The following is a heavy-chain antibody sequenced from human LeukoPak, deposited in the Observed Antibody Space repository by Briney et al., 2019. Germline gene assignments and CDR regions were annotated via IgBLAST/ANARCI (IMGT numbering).Heavy chain of an antibody. J-gene: IGHJ6*03. V-gene: IGHV4-30-2*01. CDR2: IYHSGST. CDR1: GDSISSGAY. CDR3: ARDGLQSSIDSSSWYGVPDAYYYYLDV. Sequence: PSETLSLTCTVSGDSISSGAYWSWIRQPPGKDLEWIGYIYHSGSTYYNPSLKSRVTISADRSKNQFSLNLNSVTAADTAVYYCARDGLQSSIDSSSWYGVPDAYYYYLDVWGKGTTVTVSS. D-gene: IGHD6-13*01.